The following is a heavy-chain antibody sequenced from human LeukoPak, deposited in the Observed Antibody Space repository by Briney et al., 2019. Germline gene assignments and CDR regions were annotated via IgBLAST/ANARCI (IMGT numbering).Heavy chain of an antibody. Sequence: SVKVSCKASGGTFSSYAISWVRQAPGQGLEWMGGIIPIFGTANYAQKFQGRVTIPADKSTSTAYMELSSLRSEDTAVYYCARVLYSSGSRWFDPWGQGTLVTVSS. V-gene: IGHV1-69*06. J-gene: IGHJ5*02. D-gene: IGHD6-19*01. CDR1: GGTFSSYA. CDR2: IIPIFGTA. CDR3: ARVLYSSGSRWFDP.